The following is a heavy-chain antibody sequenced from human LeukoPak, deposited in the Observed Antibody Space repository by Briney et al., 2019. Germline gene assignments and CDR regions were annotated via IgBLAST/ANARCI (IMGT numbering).Heavy chain of an antibody. J-gene: IGHJ4*02. CDR3: ASFGIGWSNSY. D-gene: IGHD6-19*01. V-gene: IGHV3-74*01. Sequence: GGSLRLSCAASGFTFSSHWMHWVRQAPGKGPVWVSRISNDGRTTSYADSVKGRFTISRDNAKNTLFLQINSLRAEDTAVYYCASFGIGWSNSYWGQGTLVTVSS. CDR2: ISNDGRTT. CDR1: GFTFSSHW.